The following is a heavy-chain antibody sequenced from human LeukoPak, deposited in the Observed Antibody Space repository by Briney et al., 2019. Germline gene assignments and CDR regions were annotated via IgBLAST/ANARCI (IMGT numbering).Heavy chain of an antibody. Sequence: SETLSLTCIVSGGSISSYYWSWIRQSPGKGLECIGYIYYSGSTNYNPSLKSRVTMSVDTSKNQFSLTLSSVTAADTAVYYCARGPLAQQLLNAFDIWGQGTMVTVSS. CDR2: IYYSGST. D-gene: IGHD6-13*01. J-gene: IGHJ3*02. CDR3: ARGPLAQQLLNAFDI. CDR1: GGSISSYY. V-gene: IGHV4-59*12.